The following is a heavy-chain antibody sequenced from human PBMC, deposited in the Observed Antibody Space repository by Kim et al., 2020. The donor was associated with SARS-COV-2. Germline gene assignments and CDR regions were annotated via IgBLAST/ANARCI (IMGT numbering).Heavy chain of an antibody. CDR3: VGVSAWEVAAH. J-gene: IGHJ4*02. CDR1: GFTFSSSL. V-gene: IGHV3-74*03. D-gene: IGHD6-19*01. CDR2: IKSDGSLI. Sequence: GGSLRLSCAASGFTFSSSLMHWVRQAPGKRLMWVSRIKSDGSLITYADSVKGRFTISRDNARNTLYLQMNSLRVEDTAVYFCVGVSAWEVAAHWGRGTLVTVSS.